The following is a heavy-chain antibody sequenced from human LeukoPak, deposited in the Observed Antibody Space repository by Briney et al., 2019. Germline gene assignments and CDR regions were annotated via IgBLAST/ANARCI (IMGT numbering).Heavy chain of an antibody. CDR2: MNPNSGNT. D-gene: IGHD6-19*01. CDR3: AREKRIAVAGTKGGPYNWFDP. V-gene: IGHV1-8*01. J-gene: IGHJ5*02. Sequence: ASVKVSCKASGYTFTSYDINWARQATGQGLEWMGWMNPNSGNTGYAQKFQGRVTMTRDTSTSTVYMELSSLRSEDTAVYYCAREKRIAVAGTKGGPYNWFDPWGQGTLVTVSS. CDR1: GYTFTSYD.